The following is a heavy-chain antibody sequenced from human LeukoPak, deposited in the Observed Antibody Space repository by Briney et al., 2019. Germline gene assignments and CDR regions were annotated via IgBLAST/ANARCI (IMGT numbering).Heavy chain of an antibody. CDR2: INPSGGSA. V-gene: IGHV1-46*01. J-gene: IGHJ3*02. CDR1: GYTFTSYY. Sequence: ASVKVSCKASGYTFTSYYMHWVRQAPGQGLEWMGIINPSGGSASYAQKFQGRVTMTRDMSTSTVYMELSSLRSEDTAVYYCARANKVVVIRGAFDIWGQGTMVTVSS. CDR3: ARANKVVVIRGAFDI. D-gene: IGHD3-22*01.